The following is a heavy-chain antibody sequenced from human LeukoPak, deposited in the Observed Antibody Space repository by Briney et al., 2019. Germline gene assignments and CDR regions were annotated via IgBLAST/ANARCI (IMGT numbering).Heavy chain of an antibody. Sequence: GGSLRLSCAASGFTFSSYAMSWVRQAPGKGLEWVSAISGSGGSTYYADSVKGRFTISRDNSKNTLYLQMNSLRAEDTAVYYCAKDDYDSSGYYWNAFDTWGQGTMVTVSS. J-gene: IGHJ3*02. CDR3: AKDDYDSSGYYWNAFDT. V-gene: IGHV3-23*01. CDR2: ISGSGGST. D-gene: IGHD3-22*01. CDR1: GFTFSSYA.